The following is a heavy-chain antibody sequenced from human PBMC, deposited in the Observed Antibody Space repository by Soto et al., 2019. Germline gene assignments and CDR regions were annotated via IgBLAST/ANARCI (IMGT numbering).Heavy chain of an antibody. V-gene: IGHV4-61*01. CDR2: IYYSGST. D-gene: IGHD3-10*01. J-gene: IGHJ6*02. CDR1: GGSVSSGSYY. CDR3: ARDLGSGSYYYYGMDV. Sequence: SETLSLTCTVSGGSVSSGSYYWSWIRQPPGKGLEWIGYIYYSGSTNYNPSLKSRVTISVDTSKNQFSLKLSSVTAADTALYYCARDLGSGSYYYYGMDVWGQGTTVTVSS.